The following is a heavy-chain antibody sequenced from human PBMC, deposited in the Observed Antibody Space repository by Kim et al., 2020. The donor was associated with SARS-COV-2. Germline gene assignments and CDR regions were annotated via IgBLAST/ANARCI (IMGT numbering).Heavy chain of an antibody. J-gene: IGHJ5*02. CDR1: GGSISSSNW. Sequence: SETLSLTCAVSGGSISSSNWWSWVRQPPGKGLEWIGEIYHSGSTNYNPSLKSRVTISVDKSKNQFSLKLSSVTAADTAVYYCARIRITMVRGVIKGWFDPWGQGTLVTVSS. V-gene: IGHV4-4*02. D-gene: IGHD3-10*01. CDR2: IYHSGST. CDR3: ARIRITMVRGVIKGWFDP.